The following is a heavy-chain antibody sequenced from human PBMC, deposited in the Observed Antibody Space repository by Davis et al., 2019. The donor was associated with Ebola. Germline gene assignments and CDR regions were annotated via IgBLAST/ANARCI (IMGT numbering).Heavy chain of an antibody. J-gene: IGHJ4*02. V-gene: IGHV3-21*01. D-gene: IGHD2-15*01. CDR1: GFTFSSYS. CDR3: ARDIACSGGSCYSEVDY. CDR2: ISSSSSYI. Sequence: GESLKISCAASGFTFSSYSMNWVRQAPGKGLEWVSSISSSSSYIYYADSVKGRFTISRDNAKNSLYLQMNSLRAEDTAVYYCARDIACSGGSCYSEVDYWGQGTLVTVSS.